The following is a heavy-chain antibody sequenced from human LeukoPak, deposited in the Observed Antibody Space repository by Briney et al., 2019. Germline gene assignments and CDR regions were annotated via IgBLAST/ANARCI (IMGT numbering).Heavy chain of an antibody. V-gene: IGHV4-59*01. CDR2: IYQSGTT. CDR1: GGSISGDY. CDR3: ARGGASSRYFDY. Sequence: SETLSLTCTVSGGSISGDYWIWIRQPPGKGLEWIAFIYQSGTTNYSPSLKSRVTISRDTSKNEFSVKLNSVTAADTAVYYCARGGASSRYFDYWGQGSLVTVSS. D-gene: IGHD6-6*01. J-gene: IGHJ4*02.